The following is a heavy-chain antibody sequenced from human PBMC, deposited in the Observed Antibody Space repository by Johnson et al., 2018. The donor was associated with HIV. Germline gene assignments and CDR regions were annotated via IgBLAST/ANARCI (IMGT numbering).Heavy chain of an antibody. CDR2: IKQGGSET. V-gene: IGHV3-7*01. CDR3: ASSWFGELSYAFDI. J-gene: IGHJ3*02. D-gene: IGHD3-10*01. Sequence: VQLVESGGGLVQPGGSLRLSCAASGFTFSSYWMSWVRQAPGKGLAWVANIKQGGSETYYVDSVKGRFTISRDNAKNSLYLQMNSLRAEDTAVYYCASSWFGELSYAFDIWGQGTMVTVSS. CDR1: GFTFSSYW.